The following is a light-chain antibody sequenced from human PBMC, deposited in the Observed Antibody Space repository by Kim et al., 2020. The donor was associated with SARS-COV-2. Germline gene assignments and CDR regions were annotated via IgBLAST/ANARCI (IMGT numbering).Light chain of an antibody. Sequence: SPGDRGTLSCSASQSLSSTYLAWYQQKPGQAPRLLIYGGSTRATGIPDRFSATGSETDFTLTINRLEPEDFAVYYCQQYYSSPLSFGAGTKVDIK. CDR1: QSLSSTY. CDR2: GGS. CDR3: QQYYSSPLS. J-gene: IGKJ4*01. V-gene: IGKV3-20*01.